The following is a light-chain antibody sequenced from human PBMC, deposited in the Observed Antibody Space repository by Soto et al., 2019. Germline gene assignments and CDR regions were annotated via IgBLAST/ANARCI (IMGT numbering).Light chain of an antibody. V-gene: IGKV1-5*01. CDR1: QSISRS. Sequence: DFQMTQSPSSLSASVGGRVTITCRATQSISRSLNWYQQKPGKAHELLIYDAYSLESGVQSRFSGSGSGTEFTLTIRSLQPDDFATYFCKQYFTYVWTFGQGTKVDIK. CDR2: DAY. J-gene: IGKJ1*01. CDR3: KQYFTYVWT.